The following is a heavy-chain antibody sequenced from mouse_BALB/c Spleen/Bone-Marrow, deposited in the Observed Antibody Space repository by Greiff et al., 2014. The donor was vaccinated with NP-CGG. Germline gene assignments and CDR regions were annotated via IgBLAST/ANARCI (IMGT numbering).Heavy chain of an antibody. D-gene: IGHD1-1*01. V-gene: IGHV14-3*02. J-gene: IGHJ2*01. CDR3: ARYYYGSSYFDY. CDR2: IDPANGNT. CDR1: GFNIKDTY. Sequence: VQLQQSGAELVKPGASVKLSRTASGFNIKDTYMRWVKQRPEQGLVWIGRIDPANGNTKYDPKLQGKATITADTSSNTAYLQLSSLTSEDTAVYYCARYYYGSSYFDYWGQGTTLTVSS.